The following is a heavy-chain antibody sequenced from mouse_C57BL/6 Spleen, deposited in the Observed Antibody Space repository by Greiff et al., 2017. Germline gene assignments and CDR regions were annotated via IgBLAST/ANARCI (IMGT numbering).Heavy chain of an antibody. CDR3: ARDDYYGSSPGFDY. CDR1: GYAFSSSW. D-gene: IGHD1-1*01. Sequence: QVQLKESGPELVKPGASVKISCKASGYAFSSSWMNWVKQRPGKGLEWIGRIYPGDGDTNYNGKFKGKATLTADKSSSTAYMQLSSLTSEDSAVYFCARDDYYGSSPGFDYWGQGTTLTVSS. V-gene: IGHV1-82*01. J-gene: IGHJ2*01. CDR2: IYPGDGDT.